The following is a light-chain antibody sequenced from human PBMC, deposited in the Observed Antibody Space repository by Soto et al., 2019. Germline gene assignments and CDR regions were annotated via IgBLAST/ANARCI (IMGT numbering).Light chain of an antibody. CDR1: QSVGSN. V-gene: IGKV3-15*01. J-gene: IGKJ1*01. CDR3: QQYNNWHWT. CDR2: GAS. Sequence: EIVMTQSPATLSVSPGDRATLSCRASQSVGSNLAWYQRTPGQAPRLLIYGASTRATGVPARFSGSGSGTEFTLAISSLQSEDFAVYYCQQYNNWHWTFGQGTKVEI.